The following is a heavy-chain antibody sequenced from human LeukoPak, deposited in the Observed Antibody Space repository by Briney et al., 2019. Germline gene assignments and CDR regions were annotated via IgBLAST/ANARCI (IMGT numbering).Heavy chain of an antibody. CDR2: INPNSGGT. D-gene: IGHD2-2*01. J-gene: IGHJ1*01. Sequence: ASVKVSCKASGYTFTGYYMHWVRQAPGQGLEWMGWINPNSGGTNYAQKFQGRVTMTRDTSISTAYMELSRLRSDDTAVYYCARDTDCSSTSCPFQHWGQGTLVTVSS. CDR3: ARDTDCSSTSCPFQH. V-gene: IGHV1-2*02. CDR1: GYTFTGYY.